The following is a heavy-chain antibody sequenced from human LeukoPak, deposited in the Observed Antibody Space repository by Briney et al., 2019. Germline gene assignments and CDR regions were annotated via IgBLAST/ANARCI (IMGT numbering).Heavy chain of an antibody. D-gene: IGHD6-13*01. V-gene: IGHV3-9*01. J-gene: IGHJ3*02. CDR3: AKRAASGTGAFDI. Sequence: GGSLRLSCAASGFTFDDYAIHWVRQAPGKGLEWVSGISWSSGSIGYADSVKGRFTISRDNSKNTLYLQMNSLRAGDTAVYYCAKRAASGTGAFDIWGQGTMVTVSS. CDR2: ISWSSGSI. CDR1: GFTFDDYA.